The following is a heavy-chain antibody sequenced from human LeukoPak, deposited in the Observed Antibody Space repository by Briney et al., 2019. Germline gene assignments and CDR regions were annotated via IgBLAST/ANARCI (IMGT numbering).Heavy chain of an antibody. V-gene: IGHV3-7*01. CDR3: VRDRGWYHFDL. CDR1: GFTFTNSG. Sequence: PGGSLRLSCAASGFTFTNSGMHWVRQAPGRGLEWVAHIKEDATESRSADSVKGRFSISRDNTKNSLFLQLNSLRTEDTAVYYCVRDRGWYHFDLWGQGTLVTVSS. CDR2: IKEDATES. D-gene: IGHD3-10*01. J-gene: IGHJ4*02.